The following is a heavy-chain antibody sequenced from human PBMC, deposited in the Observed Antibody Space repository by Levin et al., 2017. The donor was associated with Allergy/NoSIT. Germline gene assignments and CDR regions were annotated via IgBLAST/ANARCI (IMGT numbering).Heavy chain of an antibody. Sequence: SETLSLTCTVSGGSISSYYWSWIRQPPGKGLEWIGYIYYSGSTNYNPSLKSRVTISVDTSKNQFSLKLSSVTAADTAVYYCASSAIRPFPSFDYWSQGTLVTVSS. CDR2: IYYSGST. CDR1: GGSISSYY. CDR3: ASSAIRPFPSFDY. V-gene: IGHV4-59*01. J-gene: IGHJ4*02. D-gene: IGHD2/OR15-2a*01.